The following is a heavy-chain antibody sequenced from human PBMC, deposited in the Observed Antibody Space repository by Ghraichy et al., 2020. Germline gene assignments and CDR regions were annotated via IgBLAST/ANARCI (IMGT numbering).Heavy chain of an antibody. CDR2: IIPILGIA. CDR3: ARDEYSSSSIPWVVAY. V-gene: IGHV1-69*04. J-gene: IGHJ4*02. Sequence: SVKVSCKASGGTFSSYAISWVRQAPGQGLEWMGRIIPILGIANYAQKFQGRVTITADKSTSTAYMELSSLRSEDTAVYYCARDEYSSSSIPWVVAYWGQGTLVTVSS. CDR1: GGTFSSYA. D-gene: IGHD6-6*01.